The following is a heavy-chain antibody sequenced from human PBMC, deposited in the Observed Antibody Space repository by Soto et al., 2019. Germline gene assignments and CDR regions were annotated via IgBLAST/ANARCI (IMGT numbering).Heavy chain of an antibody. V-gene: IGHV3-15*01. Sequence: EVQLVESGGGLVKPGGSLSLSCAASGFSFSDAWMGWVRQAPGEGLEWVGRIKSKIDGGTTDYGAPVKGRISISRDDLTNTLYLQMNSLKTVDTAVYYCTKVWRESSASCEHWGQGTLVTVSS. CDR3: TKVWRESSASCEH. J-gene: IGHJ1*01. CDR2: IKSKIDGGTT. D-gene: IGHD6-25*01. CDR1: GFSFSDAW.